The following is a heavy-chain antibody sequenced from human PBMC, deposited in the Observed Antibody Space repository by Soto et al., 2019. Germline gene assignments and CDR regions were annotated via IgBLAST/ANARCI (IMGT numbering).Heavy chain of an antibody. Sequence: SHTLSLTCAVSGDSVSSNNIAWNWLRQSPWRGLEWLGRTYYRSKWYNEYAVSVGSRITINLDTSKNQFSLQLNSVTPEDTAVYYCARGRWPTFDYWGKGAQVTV. J-gene: IGHJ4*02. CDR2: TYYRSKWYN. CDR3: ARGRWPTFDY. CDR1: GDSVSSNNIA. V-gene: IGHV6-1*01. D-gene: IGHD2-15*01.